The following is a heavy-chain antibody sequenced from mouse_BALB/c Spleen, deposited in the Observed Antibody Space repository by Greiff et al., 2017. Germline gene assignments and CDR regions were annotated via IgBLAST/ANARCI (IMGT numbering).Heavy chain of an antibody. J-gene: IGHJ2*01. CDR2: IRNKANGYTT. V-gene: IGHV7-3*02. Sequence: EVKLQESGGGLVQPGGSLRLSCATSGFTFTDYYMSWVRQPPGKALEWLGFIRNKANGYTTEYSASVKGRSTISRDNSQSILYLQMNTLRAEDSATYYCARENYFDYWGQGTTLTVSS. CDR3: ARENYFDY. CDR1: GFTFTDYY.